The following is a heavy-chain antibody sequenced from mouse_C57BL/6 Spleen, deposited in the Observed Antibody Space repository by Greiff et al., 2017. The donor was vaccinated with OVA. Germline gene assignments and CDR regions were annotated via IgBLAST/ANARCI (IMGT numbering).Heavy chain of an antibody. CDR3: AREAQATFAY. CDR1: GYAFSSSW. CDR2: IYPGDGDT. D-gene: IGHD3-2*02. Sequence: LQESGPELVKPGASVKISCKASGYAFSSSWMNWVKQRPGKGLEWIGRIYPGDGDTNYNGKFKGKATLTADKSSSTAYMQLSSLTSEDSAVYFCAREAQATFAYWGQGTLVTVSA. V-gene: IGHV1-82*01. J-gene: IGHJ3*01.